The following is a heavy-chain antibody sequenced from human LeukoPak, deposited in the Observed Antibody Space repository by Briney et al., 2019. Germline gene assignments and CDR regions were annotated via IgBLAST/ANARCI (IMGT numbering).Heavy chain of an antibody. CDR1: GFSFSSYA. D-gene: IGHD6-13*01. Sequence: PGGSLRLSCAASGFSFSSYAIHWVRQAPGKGLEWVAVIPYDGSNNYYADSVKGRFTISRDNSKNTVYLQMNSLRPEDTAVCYCARERGSSSWYYFDYWGQGTLVTVSS. CDR3: ARERGSSSWYYFDY. CDR2: IPYDGSNN. V-gene: IGHV3-30-3*01. J-gene: IGHJ4*02.